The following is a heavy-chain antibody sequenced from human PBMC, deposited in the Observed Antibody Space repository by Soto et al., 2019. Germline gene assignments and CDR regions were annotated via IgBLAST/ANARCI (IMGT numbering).Heavy chain of an antibody. CDR2: IVVGSGNT. CDR1: GFTFTSSA. J-gene: IGHJ4*02. V-gene: IGHV1-58*02. Sequence: EAEASVKVSCKASGFTFTSSAMQWVRQARGQRLEWIGWIVVGSGNTNYAQKFQERVTITRDMSTSTAYMELSSLRSEDTAVYYCAAEPSGDYPPGSDYWGQGTLVTVSS. D-gene: IGHD4-17*01. CDR3: AAEPSGDYPPGSDY.